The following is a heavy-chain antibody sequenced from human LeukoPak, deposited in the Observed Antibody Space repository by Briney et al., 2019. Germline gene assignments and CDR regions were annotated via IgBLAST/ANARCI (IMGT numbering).Heavy chain of an antibody. CDR2: INSDGSST. J-gene: IGHJ4*02. Sequence: PGGSLRLSCAASGFTFSSYWMHWVRQAPGKGLVWVSRINSDGSSTSYADSVKGRFTISRDNSKNTVYLQMNSLRAEDTAVYYCAKRDGACGGDCSAPYFFDYWGQGTLVTVSS. D-gene: IGHD2-21*02. CDR3: AKRDGACGGDCSAPYFFDY. CDR1: GFTFSSYW. V-gene: IGHV3-74*01.